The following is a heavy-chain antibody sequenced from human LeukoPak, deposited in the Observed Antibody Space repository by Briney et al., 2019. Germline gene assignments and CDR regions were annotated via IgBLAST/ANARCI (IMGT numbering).Heavy chain of an antibody. CDR2: ISWNSGSI. J-gene: IGHJ4*02. D-gene: IGHD3-22*01. CDR3: ATDQYYDSSGYLDY. Sequence: SGGSLRLSCAASGFTFDDYAMHWVRQAPGKGLEWVSGISWNSGSIGYADSVKGRFTISRDNAKNSLYLQMNSLRAEDMALYYCATDQYYDSSGYLDYWGQGTLVTVSS. V-gene: IGHV3-9*03. CDR1: GFTFDDYA.